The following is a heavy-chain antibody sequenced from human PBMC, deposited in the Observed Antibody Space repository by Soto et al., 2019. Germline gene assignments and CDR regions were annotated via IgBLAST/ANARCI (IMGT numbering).Heavy chain of an antibody. Sequence: ALRLSCAASGFAFSSYSMNWVRQAPGKGLEWVSYISSSSSTIYYADSVKGRFTISRDNAKNSLYLQMNSLRDEDTAVYYCARVGHDGGGAFDIWGQGTMVTVSS. J-gene: IGHJ3*02. CDR2: ISSSSSTI. D-gene: IGHD3-16*01. V-gene: IGHV3-48*02. CDR1: GFAFSSYS. CDR3: ARVGHDGGGAFDI.